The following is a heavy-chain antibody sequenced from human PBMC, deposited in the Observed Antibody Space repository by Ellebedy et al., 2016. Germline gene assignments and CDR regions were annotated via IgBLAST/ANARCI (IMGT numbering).Heavy chain of an antibody. Sequence: ASVKVSCKASGYTFTSYYMHWVRQAPGQGLEWMGRIIPILSITNYAQKFQGRVTITADKSTSTAYMELSSLRSEDTAVYYCARSLYSSSWYAPYYYYGMDVWGQGTTVTVSS. CDR1: GYTFTSYY. V-gene: IGHV1-69*02. J-gene: IGHJ6*02. CDR3: ARSLYSSSWYAPYYYYGMDV. D-gene: IGHD6-13*01. CDR2: IIPILSIT.